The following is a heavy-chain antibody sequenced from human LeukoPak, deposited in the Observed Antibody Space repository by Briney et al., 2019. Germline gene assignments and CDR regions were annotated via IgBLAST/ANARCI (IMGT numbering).Heavy chain of an antibody. V-gene: IGHV3-30*03. J-gene: IGHJ4*02. CDR1: GFTFSSYS. CDR3: ARDFVDTALDY. CDR2: ISYDGSNK. Sequence: GGSLRLSCAASGFTFSSYSMNWVRQAPGKGLEWVAVISYDGSNKYYADSVKGRFTISRDNSKNTLYLQMNSLRAEDTAVYYCARDFVDTALDYWGQGTLVTVSS. D-gene: IGHD5-18*01.